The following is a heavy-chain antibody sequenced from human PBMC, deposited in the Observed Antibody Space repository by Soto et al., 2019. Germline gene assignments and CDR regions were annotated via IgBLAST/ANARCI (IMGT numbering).Heavy chain of an antibody. CDR3: ARRSGIGSGSYYYYYYGMDV. D-gene: IGHD3-10*01. J-gene: IGHJ6*02. V-gene: IGHV6-1*01. CDR1: GDSVSSNSAA. CDR2: TYYRSKWYN. Sequence: SQTLSLTCAISGDSVSSNSAAWNWIRQSPSRGLEWLGRTYYRSKWYNDYAVSVKSRITISPDTSKNQFSLQLNSVTPEDTAVYYCARRSGIGSGSYYYYYYGMDVWGQGTTVTVSS.